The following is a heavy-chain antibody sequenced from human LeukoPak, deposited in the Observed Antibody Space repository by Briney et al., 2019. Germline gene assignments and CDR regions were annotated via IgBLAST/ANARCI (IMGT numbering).Heavy chain of an antibody. J-gene: IGHJ4*02. CDR3: ARGFLDFDS. CDR2: IWYDGSNT. D-gene: IGHD3-3*01. V-gene: IGHV3-33*01. CDR1: GFTFSSFG. Sequence: GGSLRLSCVASGFTFSSFGMHWVRQAPGKGLEWVALIWYDGSNTYYADSVKGRFTISRDDSKNTVYLQMNSLRAEDTALYYCARGFLDFDSWGQGTLAIVSS.